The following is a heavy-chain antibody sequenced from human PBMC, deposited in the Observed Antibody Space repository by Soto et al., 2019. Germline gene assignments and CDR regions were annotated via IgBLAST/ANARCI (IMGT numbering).Heavy chain of an antibody. CDR1: GDSIDSNHW. V-gene: IGHV4-4*02. CDR3: ARTNNGYRSGWYNWFDT. D-gene: IGHD6-19*01. Sequence: QVQLQESGPGLVKPSGTLSLTCAVSGDSIDSNHWWSWVRQPPGKGLEWIGEIHHSGSTNYNPSLQNLVTTSVDKSKNQVALNLTSVTAADTALYYCARTNNGYRSGWYNWFDTWGQGTLVTVSS. CDR2: IHHSGST. J-gene: IGHJ5*02.